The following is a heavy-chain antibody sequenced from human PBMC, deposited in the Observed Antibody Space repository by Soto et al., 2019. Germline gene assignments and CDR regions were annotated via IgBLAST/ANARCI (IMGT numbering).Heavy chain of an antibody. V-gene: IGHV1-8*01. Sequence: ASVKVSCKASGFTFITYYFSWVRQAAGQGLEWMGWMNPNNGNADFAQKFRGRINMTRNTSISTAYLELSSLRSDDTAVYFCARDRDSSGWAYFDYWGQGTLVTVSS. CDR1: GFTFITYY. CDR2: MNPNNGNA. CDR3: ARDRDSSGWAYFDY. D-gene: IGHD6-19*01. J-gene: IGHJ4*02.